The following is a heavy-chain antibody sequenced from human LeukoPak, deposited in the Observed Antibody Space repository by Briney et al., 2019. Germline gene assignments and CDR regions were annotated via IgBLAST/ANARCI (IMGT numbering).Heavy chain of an antibody. D-gene: IGHD4-17*01. Sequence: ASVKLSCKASGYTFTAYYMHWVRQAPGQGLEWMGWINPNSGDTNYAQKFQGRVTMTRDTSISTAYMELSRLRSDDAAVYYCATLYGDYITSDYWGQGTLVTVSS. CDR2: INPNSGDT. CDR1: GYTFTAYY. CDR3: ATLYGDYITSDY. V-gene: IGHV1-2*02. J-gene: IGHJ4*02.